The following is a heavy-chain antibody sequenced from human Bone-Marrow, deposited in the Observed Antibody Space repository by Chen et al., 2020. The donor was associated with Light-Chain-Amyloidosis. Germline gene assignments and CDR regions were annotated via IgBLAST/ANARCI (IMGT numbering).Heavy chain of an antibody. J-gene: IGHJ6*02. CDR2: IRGSSSYI. V-gene: IGHV3-21*01. CDR1: GVTFRSTS. Sequence: EVQLVESGGGLVRPGGALRHSCAASGVTFRSTSMTWVRQAPGTGLEWVSSIRGSSSYIFYSDSVKCRFIISRDNAKNSLYLQMDSLRAEDTAIYYCARCNGGTCYSSGYFHGMDVWGQGTTVTVSS. D-gene: IGHD2-15*01. CDR3: ARCNGGTCYSSGYFHGMDV.